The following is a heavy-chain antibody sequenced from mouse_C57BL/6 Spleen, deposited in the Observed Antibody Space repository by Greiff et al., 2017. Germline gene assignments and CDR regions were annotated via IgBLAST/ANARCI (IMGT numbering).Heavy chain of an antibody. CDR3: AIGGLRRNAMDY. CDR2: FHPSDSDT. J-gene: IGHJ4*01. Sequence: QVQLQQPGAELVKPGASVKVSCKASGYTFTSYWMHWVKQRPGQGLEWIGRFHPSDSDTNYNQKFKGKATLTVDKSSSTAYMQLSSLTTEDSAVYYCAIGGLRRNAMDYWGQGTSVTVSS. D-gene: IGHD2-4*01. CDR1: GYTFTSYW. V-gene: IGHV1-74*01.